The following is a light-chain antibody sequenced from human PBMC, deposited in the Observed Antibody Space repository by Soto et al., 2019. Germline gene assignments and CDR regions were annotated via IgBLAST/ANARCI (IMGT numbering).Light chain of an antibody. Sequence: QSALTQPASVSGSPGQSIAISCTGTSSNVGGYNFVSWYQQHPGKAPKLIIYEVNKRPSGVSNRFSGSKSDNTASLTISGLQAEDEADYYCCSYGGDRIFGGGTKLTVL. CDR2: EVN. J-gene: IGLJ2*01. CDR3: CSYGGDRI. V-gene: IGLV2-23*02. CDR1: SSNVGGYNF.